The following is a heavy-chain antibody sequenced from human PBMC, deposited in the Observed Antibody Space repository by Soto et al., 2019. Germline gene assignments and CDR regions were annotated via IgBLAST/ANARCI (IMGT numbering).Heavy chain of an antibody. D-gene: IGHD2-15*01. Sequence: PSETLSLTCTVSGGSISSGGYYWSWIRQHPGKGLEWIGYIYYSGSTYYNPSLKSRVTISVDTSKNQFSLKLSSVTAADTAVYYCVGSGEATAEYYFDYWGQGTLVTVSS. J-gene: IGHJ4*02. CDR1: GGSISSGGYY. CDR3: VGSGEATAEYYFDY. V-gene: IGHV4-31*03. CDR2: IYYSGST.